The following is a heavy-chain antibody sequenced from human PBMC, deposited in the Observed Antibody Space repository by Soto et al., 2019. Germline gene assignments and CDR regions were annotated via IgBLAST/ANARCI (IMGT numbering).Heavy chain of an antibody. CDR1: GYTFTSYG. Sequence: QVQLVQSGAEVKKPGASVKVSCKASGYTFTSYGISWVRQAPGQGLEWMGWISAYNGNTNYAQKLQGRVTMTTDTSTSTAYMELRSLRSDDTAVYYCARDHGGVLLWFGGALYYGMDVWGQGTTVTVSS. CDR3: ARDHGGVLLWFGGALYYGMDV. CDR2: ISAYNGNT. D-gene: IGHD3-10*01. J-gene: IGHJ6*02. V-gene: IGHV1-18*01.